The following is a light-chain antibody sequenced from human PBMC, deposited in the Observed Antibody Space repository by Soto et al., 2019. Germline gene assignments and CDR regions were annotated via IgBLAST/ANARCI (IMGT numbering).Light chain of an antibody. CDR2: DAS. Sequence: DIQVTQSPSSLSASVGDRVTVTCRASEYIATYLNWYQQKPGGAPKLLIYDASSLQSGVPSRFGGSGSGTDFTLTINNLQPEDFATYYCQQSYRIPRTFGQGTKVEIK. V-gene: IGKV1-39*01. CDR3: QQSYRIPRT. CDR1: EYIATY. J-gene: IGKJ1*01.